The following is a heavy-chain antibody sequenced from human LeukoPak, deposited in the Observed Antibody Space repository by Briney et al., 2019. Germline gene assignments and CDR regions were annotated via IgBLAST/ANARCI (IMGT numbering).Heavy chain of an antibody. CDR3: AKATYYYGSGSYIGIRYYFDY. CDR1: GFTLSSYA. Sequence: GGSLRLSCAASGFTLSSYAMSWVRQAPGKGLEWVSAFSGTGGSTYYADSVKGRFTISRDNSKNTVHLQMNSLRAEDTAVYYCAKATYYYGSGSYIGIRYYFDYWGQGTLVTVSS. CDR2: FSGTGGST. D-gene: IGHD3-10*01. V-gene: IGHV3-23*01. J-gene: IGHJ4*02.